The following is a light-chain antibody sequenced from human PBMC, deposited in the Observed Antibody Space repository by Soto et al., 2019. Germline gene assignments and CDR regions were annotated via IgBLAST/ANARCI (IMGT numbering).Light chain of an antibody. J-gene: IGKJ2*01. CDR2: AAS. V-gene: IGKV1-39*01. Sequence: DLQMTQSPSSLSASVGDTVTITCRASQSISVHLNWYQQKPGKVPKLLIYAASNLQSGVPSSFRGSGSETDFTLTISSLQPEDFATYYCQQSYITPYTFGQGTKLQIK. CDR1: QSISVH. CDR3: QQSYITPYT.